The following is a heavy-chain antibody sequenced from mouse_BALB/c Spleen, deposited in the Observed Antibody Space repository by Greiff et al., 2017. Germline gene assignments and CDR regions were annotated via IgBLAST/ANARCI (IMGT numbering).Heavy chain of an antibody. CDR3: ARRLGDWYFDV. CDR1: GFTFSSYA. Sequence: EVHLVESGGGLVKPGGSLKLSCAASGFTFSSYAMSWVRQSPEKRLEWVAEISSGGSYTYYPDTVTGRFTISRDNAKNTLYLEMSSLRSEDTAMYYCARRLGDWYFDVWGAGTTVTVSS. J-gene: IGHJ1*01. CDR2: ISSGGSYT. V-gene: IGHV5-9-4*01.